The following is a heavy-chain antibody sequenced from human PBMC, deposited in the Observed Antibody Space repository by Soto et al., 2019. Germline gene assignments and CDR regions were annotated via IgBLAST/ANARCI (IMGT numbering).Heavy chain of an antibody. CDR2: ISSISSYI. CDR1: GYSFNRHS. J-gene: IGHJ6*01. D-gene: IGHD3-3*01. Sequence: GGSLRLSCVASGYSFNRHSISWVRQAPGKGLEWVSSISSISSYIYYADSVQGRFTISRDNAKNSLWLPMNSLRPEDTAVYYCARVGPAPVYCYYGMDGWGQGTTVTVAS. CDR3: ARVGPAPVYCYYGMDG. V-gene: IGHV3-21*01.